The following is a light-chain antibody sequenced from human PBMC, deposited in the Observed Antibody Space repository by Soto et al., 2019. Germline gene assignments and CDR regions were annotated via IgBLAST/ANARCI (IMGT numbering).Light chain of an antibody. V-gene: IGLV7-43*01. CDR3: LLYYGEAVV. Sequence: QSVVTQEPSLTVSPGGTVTLTCASSTGAVTSGYYPNWFQQKPGQAPRALIYNTNNKHSWTPARFSGSLLGARAALTLSGVQPEDEAEYYCLLYYGEAVVFGGGTQLTVL. CDR1: TGAVTSGYY. CDR2: NTN. J-gene: IGLJ2*01.